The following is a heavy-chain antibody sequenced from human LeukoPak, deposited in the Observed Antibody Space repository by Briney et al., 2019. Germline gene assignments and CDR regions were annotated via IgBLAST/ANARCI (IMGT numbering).Heavy chain of an antibody. CDR3: TTGQRPGVEAPGTLAQGFVDF. CDR1: GGSISSCVYY. V-gene: IGHV4-39*01. CDR2: IYYSGST. Sequence: SETLSLTCTVSGGSISSCVYYWGWIRQPPGKGLEWIGSIYYSGSTYYNSSLKSRLTISVDTSKNQFSLKLSSVTAADTAVYYCTTGQRPGVEAPGTLAQGFVDFWGQGTLVTVSS. D-gene: IGHD6-13*01. J-gene: IGHJ4*02.